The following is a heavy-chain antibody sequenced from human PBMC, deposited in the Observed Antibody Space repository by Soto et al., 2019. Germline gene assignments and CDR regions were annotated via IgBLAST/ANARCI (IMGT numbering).Heavy chain of an antibody. V-gene: IGHV3-7*05. Sequence: GGSLRLSCAASGFTFSDYGMSWVRQAPGKGLEWVANIKQDGSEKYYVDSVKGRFTISRDNAKNSLYLQMNSLRAEDTAVYYCAIIAVAVPDAFDIWGQGTMVTVSS. J-gene: IGHJ3*02. CDR3: AIIAVAVPDAFDI. CDR2: IKQDGSEK. D-gene: IGHD6-19*01. CDR1: GFTFSDYG.